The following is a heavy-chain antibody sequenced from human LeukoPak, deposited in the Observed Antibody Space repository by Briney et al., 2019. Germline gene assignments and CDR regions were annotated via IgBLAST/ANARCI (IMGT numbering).Heavy chain of an antibody. CDR2: ISGSSDVT. V-gene: IGHV3-23*01. D-gene: IGHD2-21*02. CDR3: ARKRGVTGDYFGY. J-gene: IGHJ4*02. Sequence: PGGSLRLSCAGSGFTFSSYAMNWVRQAPGKGLEWVSTISGSSDVTYYADSVKGRFTISRDNSKNTLSLQMNSLGAEDTALYYCARKRGVTGDYFGYWGQGTLVTASS. CDR1: GFTFSSYA.